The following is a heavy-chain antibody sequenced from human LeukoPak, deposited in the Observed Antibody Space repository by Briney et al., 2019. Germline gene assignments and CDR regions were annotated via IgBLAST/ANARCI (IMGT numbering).Heavy chain of an antibody. D-gene: IGHD3-10*01. J-gene: IGHJ6*04. Sequence: GESLKISCQASGYTFSSYWIAWVRQLPGKDLEWLGIVYPGASDVKYNPSFQGLVTISADKSINTAYLLWSGLRASDTAKYYCARAGSGSSSYGMDVWGKGTTVTVSS. CDR2: VYPGASDV. CDR1: GYTFSSYW. CDR3: ARAGSGSSSYGMDV. V-gene: IGHV5-51*01.